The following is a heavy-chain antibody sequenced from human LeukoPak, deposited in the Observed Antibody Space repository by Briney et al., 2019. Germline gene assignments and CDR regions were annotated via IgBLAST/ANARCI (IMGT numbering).Heavy chain of an antibody. Sequence: GGSLRLSCAASGFTLSSYWMHWVRQAPGKGLVWVSRINGDGSSTNYADSVRGRFTISRDNAKNTLYLQMNSLRAEDTAVYYCARKAGRSGHPDFDYWGQGTLVSVSS. J-gene: IGHJ4*02. V-gene: IGHV3-74*01. CDR3: ARKAGRSGHPDFDY. D-gene: IGHD2-15*01. CDR2: INGDGSST. CDR1: GFTLSSYW.